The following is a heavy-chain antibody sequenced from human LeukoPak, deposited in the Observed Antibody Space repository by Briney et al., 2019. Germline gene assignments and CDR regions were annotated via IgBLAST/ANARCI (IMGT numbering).Heavy chain of an antibody. D-gene: IGHD2-8*01. CDR1: GGSFSGYY. J-gene: IGHJ4*02. CDR2: INHSGST. Sequence: PSETLSLTCAVYGGSFSGYYWSWIRQPPGKGLEWIGEINHSGSTNYNPSLKSRVTISVDTSKNQFSLKLSSVTAADTAVYYCARGGYCTNGVCYSYYFDYWGQGTLVTVSS. CDR3: ARGGYCTNGVCYSYYFDY. V-gene: IGHV4-34*01.